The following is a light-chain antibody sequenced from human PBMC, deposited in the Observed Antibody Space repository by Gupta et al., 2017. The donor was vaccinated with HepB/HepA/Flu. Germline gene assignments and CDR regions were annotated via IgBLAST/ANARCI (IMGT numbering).Light chain of an antibody. CDR2: GAS. CDR1: QSVSSSH. J-gene: IGKJ1*01. V-gene: IGKV3-20*01. CDR3: HQYGVSPGT. Sequence: EIVLTQSPGTLSLSPGERATLSCRASQSVSSSHLAWYQQKPGQAPRLLIYGASSRATGIPDRFGGSGSGTDFTLTISRLEPEDFALYHCHQYGVSPGTFGQGTKVEIK.